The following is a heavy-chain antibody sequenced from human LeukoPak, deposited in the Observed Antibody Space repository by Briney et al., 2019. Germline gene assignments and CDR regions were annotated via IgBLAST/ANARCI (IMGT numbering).Heavy chain of an antibody. V-gene: IGHV1-69*05. Sequence: SVKVSCEASGGTFSSYAISWVRQAPGQGLEWMGGIIPIFGTANYAQKFQGRVTITTDESTSTAYMELSSLRSEDTAVYYCASSGSYHDAFDIWGQGTMVTVSS. CDR2: IIPIFGTA. D-gene: IGHD1-26*01. CDR3: ASSGSYHDAFDI. J-gene: IGHJ3*02. CDR1: GGTFSSYA.